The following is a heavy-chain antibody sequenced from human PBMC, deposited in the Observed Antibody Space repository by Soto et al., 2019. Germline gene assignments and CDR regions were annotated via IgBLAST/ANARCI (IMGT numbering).Heavy chain of an antibody. J-gene: IGHJ4*02. CDR2: IYSGGST. D-gene: IGHD5-18*01. CDR1: GVTVSSNY. Sequence: EVQLVESGGGLVQPGGSLRLSCEDSGVTVSSNYMSLVRQAPGKGLEWVSVIYSGGSTYYADSVKGRFTISRDNSKNTLYLQMNSLRAEDTAVYYCARHGYNYGGGYFDYWGQGTLVTVSS. V-gene: IGHV3-66*04. CDR3: ARHGYNYGGGYFDY.